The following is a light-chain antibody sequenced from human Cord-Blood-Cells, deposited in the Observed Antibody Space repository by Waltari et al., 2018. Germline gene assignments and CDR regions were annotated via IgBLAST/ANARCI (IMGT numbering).Light chain of an antibody. Sequence: QSVLPQPPPASGTPGQRATIPCPGSSSNIGSNYVYWYQQLPGTAPKLLIYRNNQRPSGVPDRFSGSKSGTSASLAISGLRSEDEADYYCAAWDDSLSGVVFGGGTKLTVL. J-gene: IGLJ2*01. CDR1: SSNIGSNY. CDR2: RNN. CDR3: AAWDDSLSGVV. V-gene: IGLV1-47*01.